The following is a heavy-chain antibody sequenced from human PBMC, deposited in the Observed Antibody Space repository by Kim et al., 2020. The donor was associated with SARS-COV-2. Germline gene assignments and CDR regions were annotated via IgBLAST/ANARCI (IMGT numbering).Heavy chain of an antibody. Sequence: SETLSLTCTVSGGSISSYYWSWIRQPPGKGLEWIGYIYYSGSTNYNPSLKSRVTISVDTSKNQFSPKLSSVTAADTAVYYCARDVVVPAVDDHYFDYWGQGTLVTVSS. V-gene: IGHV4-59*01. CDR3: ARDVVVPAVDDHYFDY. CDR2: IYYSGST. D-gene: IGHD2-2*01. CDR1: GGSISSYY. J-gene: IGHJ4*02.